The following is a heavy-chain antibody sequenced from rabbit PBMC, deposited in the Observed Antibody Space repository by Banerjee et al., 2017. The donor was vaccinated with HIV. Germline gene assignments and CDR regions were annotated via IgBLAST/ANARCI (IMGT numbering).Heavy chain of an antibody. V-gene: IGHV1S45*01. CDR2: IYTSSGNT. Sequence: QEQLEESGGDLVKPEGSLTLTCTASGFSFSNKYVMCWVRQAPGKGLEWIACIYTSSGNTYYASWAKGRFTISKTSSTTVTLQMTSLTAADTATYFCARLSGWGGDLWGQGTLVTVS. D-gene: IGHD4-1*01. CDR1: GFSFSNKYV. J-gene: IGHJ3*01. CDR3: ARLSGWGGDL.